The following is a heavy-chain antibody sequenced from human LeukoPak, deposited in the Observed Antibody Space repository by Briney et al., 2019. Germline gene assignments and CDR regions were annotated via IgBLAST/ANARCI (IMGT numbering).Heavy chain of an antibody. J-gene: IGHJ6*02. D-gene: IGHD4-11*01. Sequence: GGSLRLSCAASGFTFSTYVMHWVRQTTGKGLESVSAISSIGGSTYYANSVKGRFTISRDNSKNTLYLQMGGLRAEDMAVYYCARETTPNYYYCGMDVWGQGTTVTVSS. V-gene: IGHV3-64*01. CDR1: GFTFSTYV. CDR3: ARETTPNYYYCGMDV. CDR2: ISSIGGST.